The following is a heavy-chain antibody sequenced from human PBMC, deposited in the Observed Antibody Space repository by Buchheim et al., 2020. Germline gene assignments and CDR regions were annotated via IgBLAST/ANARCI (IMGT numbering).Heavy chain of an antibody. D-gene: IGHD3-10*01. Sequence: QVQLVESGGGVVQPGRSLRLSCAASGFTFSSYVMHWVRQAPGKGLEWVAVIWYDGSNKYYADSVKGRFTISRDNSKNTLYLQMNSLRAEDTAVYYCAREYGSGSYIYDGMDVWGQGTT. CDR1: GFTFSSYV. CDR2: IWYDGSNK. J-gene: IGHJ6*02. CDR3: AREYGSGSYIYDGMDV. V-gene: IGHV3-33*01.